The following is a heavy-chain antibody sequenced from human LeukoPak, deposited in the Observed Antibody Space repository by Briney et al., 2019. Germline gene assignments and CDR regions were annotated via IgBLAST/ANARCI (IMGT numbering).Heavy chain of an antibody. J-gene: IGHJ4*02. V-gene: IGHV1-69*13. CDR1: GGTFSSYA. D-gene: IGHD2-2*01. CDR2: IIPIFGTA. CDR3: AREITSPHKKKYQLLYFDY. Sequence: SVKVSCKASGGTFSSYAISWVRQAPGQGLEWMGGIIPIFGTANYAQKFQGRVTITADESTSTAYMELSSLRSEDTAVYYCAREITSPHKKKYQLLYFDYWGQGTLVTVSS.